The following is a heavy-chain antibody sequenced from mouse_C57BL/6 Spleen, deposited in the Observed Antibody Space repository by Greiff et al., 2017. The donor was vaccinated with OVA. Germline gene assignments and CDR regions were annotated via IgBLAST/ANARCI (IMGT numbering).Heavy chain of an antibody. Sequence: EVQLQQSGPELVKPGASVKISCKASGYTFTDYYMNWVKQSHGKSLEWIGDINPNNGGTSYNQKFKGKATLTVDKSSSTAYMELRSLTTEDSAVYYCARTDYDYDDYWGQGTTRTVSS. CDR1: GYTFTDYY. V-gene: IGHV1-26*01. J-gene: IGHJ2*01. CDR3: ARTDYDYDDY. CDR2: INPNNGGT. D-gene: IGHD2-4*01.